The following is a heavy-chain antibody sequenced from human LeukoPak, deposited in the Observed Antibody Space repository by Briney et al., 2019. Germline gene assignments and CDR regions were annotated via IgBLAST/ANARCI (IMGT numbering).Heavy chain of an antibody. J-gene: IGHJ5*02. CDR3: VRGTRLADR. CDR1: AFTFTNSW. D-gene: IGHD1-7*01. V-gene: IGHV3-7*01. Sequence: GGSLRLSCGACAFTFTNSWMRWARQAAGKGVGWVADIKPDGSDTGYVDSVKGRLTISRDNAKNSLYLQMDSLRVEDTAVYKCVRGTRLADRWGRGTLATVSS. CDR2: IKPDGSDT.